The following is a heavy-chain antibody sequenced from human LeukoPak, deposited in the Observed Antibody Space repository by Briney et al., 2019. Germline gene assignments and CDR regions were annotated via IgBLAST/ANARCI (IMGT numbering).Heavy chain of an antibody. CDR2: IYTSGST. Sequence: SQTLSLTCTVSGGSISSGSYYWGWIRQPDGKGLEWIGRIYTSGSTNYNPSLKSRITISVDTDKNQFSLKLSSVTAADTAVYYCARGQDGDYALWYFDLWGRGTLVTVSS. J-gene: IGHJ2*01. CDR1: GGSISSGSYY. D-gene: IGHD4-17*01. V-gene: IGHV4-61*02. CDR3: ARGQDGDYALWYFDL.